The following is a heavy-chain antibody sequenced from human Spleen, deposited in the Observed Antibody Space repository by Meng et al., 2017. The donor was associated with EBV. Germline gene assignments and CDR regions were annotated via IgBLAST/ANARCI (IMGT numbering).Heavy chain of an antibody. CDR3: ARGGRASARAGVGHDF. V-gene: IGHV4-34*01. J-gene: IGHJ4*02. Sequence: AGLLKPSETLPLTAPVCVGSFGGYYWSWTRPPPGKGLEWIGEINHSGSTNYHPSLKSRLTISVDTSKSQFSLKLSSVTAADTAVYYCARGGRASARAGVGHDFWGQGTLVTVSS. D-gene: IGHD6-6*01. CDR2: INHSGST. CDR1: VGSFGGYY.